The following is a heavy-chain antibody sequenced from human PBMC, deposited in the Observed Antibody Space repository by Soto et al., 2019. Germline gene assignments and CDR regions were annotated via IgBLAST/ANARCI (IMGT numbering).Heavy chain of an antibody. D-gene: IGHD5-18*01. CDR3: AKLTALHDAFDI. CDR2: ISGSGGST. J-gene: IGHJ3*02. V-gene: IGHV3-23*01. Sequence: GALRLSCAASGFTFSSYAMSWVRQAPGKGLEWVSTISGSGGSTYYADSVKGRFTISRDNSKNTLYLQMNSLRAEDTAVYYCAKLTALHDAFDIWGQGTMVTVSS. CDR1: GFTFSSYA.